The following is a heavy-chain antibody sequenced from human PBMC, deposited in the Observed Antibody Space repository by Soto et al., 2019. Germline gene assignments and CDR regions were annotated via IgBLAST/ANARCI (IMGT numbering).Heavy chain of an antibody. CDR2: MYYGGST. Sequence: QVQLQESGPGLVKPSETLSLTCTVSGGSIRSYYWGWIRQPPGKGLEWIGYMYYGGSTNYNPALKSRVTMSADTSKNLFSLTLRSVTAADTAVYYCARVPVIEMSTTFFDYSGQGILVTVSS. D-gene: IGHD1-1*01. CDR1: GGSIRSYY. CDR3: ARVPVIEMSTTFFDY. V-gene: IGHV4-59*01. J-gene: IGHJ4*02.